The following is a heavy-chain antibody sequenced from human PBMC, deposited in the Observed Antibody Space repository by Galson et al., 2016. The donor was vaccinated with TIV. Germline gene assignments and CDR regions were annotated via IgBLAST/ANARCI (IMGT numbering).Heavy chain of an antibody. CDR3: VEDTGHFLGLES. D-gene: IGHD3-3*02. J-gene: IGHJ4*02. CDR2: ITPDGGEK. CDR1: GFTFSSYF. V-gene: IGHV3-7*01. Sequence: SLRLSCAASGFTFSSYFMNWVRQAPGKGLEWVANITPDGGEKHYVDSVKGRFTISRDDSKSMTHLQMNNLRPEDTAVYYCVEDTGHFLGLESWGQGILVTVSS.